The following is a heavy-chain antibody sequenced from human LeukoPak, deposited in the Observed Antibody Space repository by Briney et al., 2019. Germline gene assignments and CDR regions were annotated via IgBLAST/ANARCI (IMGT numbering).Heavy chain of an antibody. CDR3: ARNNGMDV. CDR2: IWYDGSNK. CDR1: GFTFSSYG. J-gene: IGHJ6*02. Sequence: GRSLRLSCAASGFTFSSYGMHWVRQAPGKGLEWVAVIWYDGSNKYYADSVKGRFTISKDNAKNSLYLQMNSLRAEDTALYHCARNNGMDVWGQGTTVIVSS. V-gene: IGHV3-33*01.